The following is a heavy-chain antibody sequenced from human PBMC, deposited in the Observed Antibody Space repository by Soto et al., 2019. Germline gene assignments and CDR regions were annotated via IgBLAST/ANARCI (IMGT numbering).Heavy chain of an antibody. V-gene: IGHV3-30*18. J-gene: IGHJ6*02. D-gene: IGHD3-10*01. CDR2: ISYDGSNK. CDR1: GFTFSSYG. CDR3: ANGGDYGSGSFLSYYYYGMDV. Sequence: PGGSLRLSCAASGFTFSSYGMHWVRQAPGKGLEWVAVISYDGSNKYYADSVKGRFTISRDNSKNTLYLQMNSLRAEDTAVYYCANGGDYGSGSFLSYYYYGMDVWGQGTTVTVSS.